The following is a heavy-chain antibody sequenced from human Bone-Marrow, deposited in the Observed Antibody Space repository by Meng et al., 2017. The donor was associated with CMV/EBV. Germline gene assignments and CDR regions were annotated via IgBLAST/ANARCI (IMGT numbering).Heavy chain of an antibody. D-gene: IGHD4-11*01. CDR2: IYYSGST. J-gene: IGHJ4*02. Sequence: SETLSLTCTVSGGSISSYYWSWIRQPPGKGLEWIGYIYYSGSTNYNPSLKSRVTISVDTSKNQFSLRLSSVTAADTAVYYCARERDYTEGIDYWGQGTLVTVSS. CDR1: GGSISSYY. CDR3: ARERDYTEGIDY. V-gene: IGHV4-59*01.